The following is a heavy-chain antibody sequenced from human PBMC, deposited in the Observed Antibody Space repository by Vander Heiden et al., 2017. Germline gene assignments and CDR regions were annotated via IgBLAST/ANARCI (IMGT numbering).Heavy chain of an antibody. Sequence: EVQLLESGGGLVQPGGSLRLSCAPSGSTFSSYAMSWVRQAPGKGLEWVSAISGSGGSTYYADSVKGRFTISRDNSKNTLYLQMNSLRAEDTAVYYCAKNLGYCSGGSCYYYGMDVWGQGTTVTVSS. CDR1: GSTFSSYA. CDR3: AKNLGYCSGGSCYYYGMDV. J-gene: IGHJ6*02. D-gene: IGHD2-15*01. V-gene: IGHV3-23*01. CDR2: ISGSGGST.